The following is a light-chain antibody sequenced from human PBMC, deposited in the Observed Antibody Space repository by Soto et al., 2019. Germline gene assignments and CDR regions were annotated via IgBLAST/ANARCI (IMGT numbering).Light chain of an antibody. CDR3: QQYNSYPS. CDR2: DAS. Sequence: DIKMTQSPSSLSASVGDRVTITCRASQGISSWLAWYQQKPGKAPKLLIYDASSLESGVPSRFSGSGSGTEFTLTISSLQPDDFATYYCQQYNSYPSFGQGTKAAIK. J-gene: IGKJ1*01. CDR1: QGISSW. V-gene: IGKV1-5*01.